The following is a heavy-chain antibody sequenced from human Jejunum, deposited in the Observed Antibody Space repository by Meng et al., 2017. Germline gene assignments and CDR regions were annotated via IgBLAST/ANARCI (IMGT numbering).Heavy chain of an antibody. CDR3: ARGNSAFTY. V-gene: IGHV6-1*01. Sequence: QVQLQQSGPVLGKPLQHLSLSCAISGDSVASNCVAWNWIRQSPARGLEWLGRTYYRSKWYNDYAVSVKRRITINPDTSKNQFSQQLNSGTPEDTAVYYCARGNSAFTYWGQGTLVTVSS. CDR2: TYYRSKWYN. J-gene: IGHJ4*02. D-gene: IGHD3-16*01. CDR1: GDSVASNCVA.